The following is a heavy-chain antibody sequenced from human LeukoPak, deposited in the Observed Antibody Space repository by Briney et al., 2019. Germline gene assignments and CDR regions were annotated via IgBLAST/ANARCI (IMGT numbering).Heavy chain of an antibody. V-gene: IGHV1-46*01. CDR3: ARDHNGDYAPSL. Sequence: ASVKVSCKASGYTFTSYGINWVRQAPGQGLEWMGIINPSGGSTSYAQKFQGRVTMTRDTSTSTVYMELSSLRSEDTAVYYCARDHNGDYAPSLWGQGTLVTVSS. D-gene: IGHD4-17*01. J-gene: IGHJ4*02. CDR1: GYTFTSYG. CDR2: INPSGGST.